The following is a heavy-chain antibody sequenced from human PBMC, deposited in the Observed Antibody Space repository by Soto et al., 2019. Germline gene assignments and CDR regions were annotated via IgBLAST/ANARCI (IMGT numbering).Heavy chain of an antibody. CDR1: GGSISSSNW. J-gene: IGHJ4*02. Sequence: QVQLQESGPGLVKPSGTLSLTCAVSGGSISSSNWWSWVRQPPGKGLECVGEIYSSGSTNYNPSLKRRVTISVDKSKNQFSRQLSSVTAADTAVYYCASGYSCSSPFDCWGQGTLVTVCS. D-gene: IGHD6-6*01. CDR2: IYSSGST. CDR3: ASGYSCSSPFDC. V-gene: IGHV4-4*02.